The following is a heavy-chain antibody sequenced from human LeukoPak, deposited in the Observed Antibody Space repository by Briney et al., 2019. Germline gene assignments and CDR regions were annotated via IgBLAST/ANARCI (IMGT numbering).Heavy chain of an antibody. CDR1: GFTFSSYA. V-gene: IGHV3-30-3*01. CDR3: ARQMTTVTTCFDY. D-gene: IGHD4-17*01. J-gene: IGHJ4*02. CDR2: ISDDGDNK. Sequence: GGSLRLSCAASGFTFSSYAMSWVRQTPGKGLEWVAIISDDGDNKYYADSVKGRFTISRDNSKNTLYLQMNSLRVEDTAVYYCARQMTTVTTCFDYWGQGTLVTVSS.